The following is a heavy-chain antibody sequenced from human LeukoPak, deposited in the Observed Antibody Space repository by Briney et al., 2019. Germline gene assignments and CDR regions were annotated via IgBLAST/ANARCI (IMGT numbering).Heavy chain of an antibody. Sequence: PSETLSLTCAVYGGSFSGYYWSWIRQPPGKGLEWIGEINHSGSTNYNPSLKSRVTISVDTSKNQFSLKLSSVTAADTAVYYCARGGRDYDFWSGYSGGNWFDPWGQGTLVTVSS. CDR1: GGSFSGYY. CDR3: ARGGRDYDFWSGYSGGNWFDP. V-gene: IGHV4-34*01. J-gene: IGHJ5*02. CDR2: INHSGST. D-gene: IGHD3-3*01.